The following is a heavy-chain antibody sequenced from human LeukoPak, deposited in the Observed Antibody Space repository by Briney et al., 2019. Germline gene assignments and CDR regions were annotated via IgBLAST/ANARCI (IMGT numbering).Heavy chain of an antibody. CDR1: DDSFSSHY. CDR2: ISYIGST. V-gene: IGHV4-59*11. CDR3: ARDLVTVTKGFDI. J-gene: IGHJ3*02. Sequence: SETLFLTCAVSDDSFSSHYWTWIRQPPGKGLEWIGYISYIGSTNYNASLKSRVTISIDTSRNQFSLRLSSVTAADTAVYYCARDLVTVTKGFDIWGQGTMVSVSS. D-gene: IGHD4-17*01.